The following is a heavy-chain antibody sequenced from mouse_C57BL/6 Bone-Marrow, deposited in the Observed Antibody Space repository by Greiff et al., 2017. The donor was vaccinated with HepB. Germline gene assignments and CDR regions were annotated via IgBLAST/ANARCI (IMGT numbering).Heavy chain of an antibody. J-gene: IGHJ4*01. CDR3: ANMITTGYYYAMDY. Sequence: EVQRVESGGGLVKPGGSLKLSCAASGFTFSDYGMHWVRQAPEKGLEWVAYISSGSSTIYYADTVKGRFTISRDNAKNTLFLQMTSLRSEDTAMYYCANMITTGYYYAMDYWGQGTSVTVSS. D-gene: IGHD2-4*01. V-gene: IGHV5-17*01. CDR2: ISSGSSTI. CDR1: GFTFSDYG.